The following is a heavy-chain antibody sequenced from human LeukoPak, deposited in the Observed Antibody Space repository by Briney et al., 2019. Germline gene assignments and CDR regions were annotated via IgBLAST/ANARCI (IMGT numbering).Heavy chain of an antibody. V-gene: IGHV3-74*01. CDR2: VNSDGTT. CDR1: GFSFTGYW. Sequence: GGSLRLSCVASGFSFTGYWMHWVRQAPGKGLEWVSRVNSDGTTTYADSEKGRFTISRDNAKKTVYLQMNSLRAEDTAVYYCARDGYSSGTGWIVYWGQGTLVTVSS. D-gene: IGHD3-10*01. J-gene: IGHJ4*02. CDR3: ARDGYSSGTGWIVY.